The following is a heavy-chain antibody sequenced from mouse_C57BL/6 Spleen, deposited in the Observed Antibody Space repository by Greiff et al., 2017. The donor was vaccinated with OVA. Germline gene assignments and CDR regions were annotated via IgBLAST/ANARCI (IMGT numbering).Heavy chain of an antibody. D-gene: IGHD1-2*01. CDR1: GYTFTSYW. Sequence: QVQLQQPGAELVRPGSSVKLSCKASGYTFTSYWMHWVKQRPIQGLEWIGNIDPSDSETHYNQKFKDKATLTVDKSSSTAYMQLSSLTSEDSAVYYCARQGDYGYYCDYWGQGTTLTVSS. V-gene: IGHV1-52*01. CDR3: ARQGDYGYYCDY. J-gene: IGHJ2*01. CDR2: IDPSDSET.